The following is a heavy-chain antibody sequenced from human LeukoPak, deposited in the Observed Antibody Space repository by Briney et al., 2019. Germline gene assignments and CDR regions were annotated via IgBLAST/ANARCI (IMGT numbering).Heavy chain of an antibody. J-gene: IGHJ4*02. D-gene: IGHD3-22*01. CDR2: ISGSTSYI. V-gene: IGHV3-21*06. Sequence: GGSLRLSCAASGFTFSSYSMNWVRQAPGKGLEWVSSISGSTSYIYYADSVKGRFTISRDNAKNSLYLQMYSLRVEDTAVYYCARDAYYFDSSGYYISLDYWGQGTLVTVSS. CDR1: GFTFSSYS. CDR3: ARDAYYFDSSGYYISLDY.